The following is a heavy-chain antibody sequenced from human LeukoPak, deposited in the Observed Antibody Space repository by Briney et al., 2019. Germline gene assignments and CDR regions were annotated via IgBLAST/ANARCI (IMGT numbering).Heavy chain of an antibody. D-gene: IGHD3-22*01. CDR1: GFTFSTYA. Sequence: GGSLRLSCAASGFTFSTYAMNWVRQAPGKGLEWVSTINHNGGNTYYADSVKGRFTISRDNSKNTLYLQMNSLRAEDTAVYYCAREGRDDSSGYYHYYYYMDVWGKGTTVTVSS. V-gene: IGHV3-23*01. CDR3: AREGRDDSSGYYHYYYYMDV. J-gene: IGHJ6*03. CDR2: INHNGGNT.